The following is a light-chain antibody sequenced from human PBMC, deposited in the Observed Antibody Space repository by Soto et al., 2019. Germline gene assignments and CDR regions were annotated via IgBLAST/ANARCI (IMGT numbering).Light chain of an antibody. J-gene: IGLJ3*02. V-gene: IGLV7-46*01. CDR1: TGAVTSGHY. CDR2: NTN. Sequence: QAVVTQEPSLTVSPGGTVTLTCGSSTGAVTSGHYPYWFQQKPGQAPRTLIFNTNNKHSWTPARFSGSLLGGKAAPTLSGAQPEDEAGYYCLLAYSGDREVFGGGTQLTVL. CDR3: LLAYSGDREV.